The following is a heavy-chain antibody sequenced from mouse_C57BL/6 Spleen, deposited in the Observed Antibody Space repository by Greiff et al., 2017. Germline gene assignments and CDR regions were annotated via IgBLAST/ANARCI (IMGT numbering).Heavy chain of an antibody. V-gene: IGHV1-76*01. D-gene: IGHD3-2*02. CDR2: IYPGSGNT. CDR1: GYTFTDYY. CDR3: ARSGRGDAMDY. J-gene: IGHJ4*01. Sequence: QVHVKQSGAELVRPGASVKLSCKASGYTFTDYYINWVKQRPGQGLEWIARIYPGSGNTYYNEKFKGKATLTAEKSSSTAYMQLSSLTSEDSAVYFCARSGRGDAMDYWGQGTSVTVSS.